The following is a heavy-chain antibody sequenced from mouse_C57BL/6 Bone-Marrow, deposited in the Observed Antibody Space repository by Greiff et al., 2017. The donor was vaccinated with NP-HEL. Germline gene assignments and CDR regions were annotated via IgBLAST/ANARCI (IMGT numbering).Heavy chain of an antibody. V-gene: IGHV14-4*01. CDR1: GFNIKDDY. J-gene: IGHJ2*01. D-gene: IGHD1-1*02. Sequence: VQLKQSGAELVRPGASVKLSCTASGFNIKDDYMHWVKQRPEQGLEWIGWIDPENGDTEYASKFQGKATITADTSSNTAYLQLSSLTSEDTAVYYCTTKGGPFDYWGQGTTLTVSS. CDR2: IDPENGDT. CDR3: TTKGGPFDY.